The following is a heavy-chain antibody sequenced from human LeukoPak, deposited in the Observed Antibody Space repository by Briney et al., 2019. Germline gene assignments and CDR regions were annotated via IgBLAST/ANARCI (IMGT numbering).Heavy chain of an antibody. Sequence: GGSLRLSCAVSGFTFSEYWMHWVRQAPGKGLVWVARTNSDDSTTSYADSVKGRFTISRDNAKNTLFLQMNSLRAEDTAVYFCAREGERLRHWYFDVWGRGTPVIVSS. CDR1: GFTFSEYW. CDR2: TNSDDSTT. J-gene: IGHJ2*01. V-gene: IGHV3-74*01. D-gene: IGHD6-25*01. CDR3: AREGERLRHWYFDV.